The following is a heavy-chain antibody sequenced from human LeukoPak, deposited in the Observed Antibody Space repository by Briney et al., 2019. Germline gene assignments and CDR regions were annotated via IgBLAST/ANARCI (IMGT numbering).Heavy chain of an antibody. CDR1: GYSFTSYW. J-gene: IGHJ4*02. Sequence: GEPLKISCKGSGYSFTSYWIGWVRQMPGKGLGWMGIIYPGDSDTRYSPSFQGQVTISADTSISTADLQGSSLRASDTAMYYCARPKDGGVFDYWGQGTLVTVSS. CDR2: IYPGDSDT. CDR3: ARPKDGGVFDY. D-gene: IGHD3-16*01. V-gene: IGHV5-51*01.